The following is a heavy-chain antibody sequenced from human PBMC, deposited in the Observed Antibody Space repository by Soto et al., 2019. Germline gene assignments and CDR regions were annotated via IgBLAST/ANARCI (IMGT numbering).Heavy chain of an antibody. J-gene: IGHJ6*02. CDR1: GFTFSDYY. V-gene: IGHV3-11*06. D-gene: IGHD3-22*01. Sequence: GGSLRLSCAASGFTFSDYYMSWIRQAPGKGLEWVSYISSSSSYTNYADSVKGRFTISRDNAKNSLYLQMNSLRAEDTAVYYCARLLDSSGYQLYYYYYGMDVWGQGTTVTVSS. CDR2: ISSSSSYT. CDR3: ARLLDSSGYQLYYYYYGMDV.